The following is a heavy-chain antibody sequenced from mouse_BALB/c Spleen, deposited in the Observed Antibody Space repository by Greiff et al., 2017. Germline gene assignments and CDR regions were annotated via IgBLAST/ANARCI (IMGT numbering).Heavy chain of an antibody. D-gene: IGHD2-4*01. CDR3: AADETNYDYDGAMDY. Sequence: QVQLQQSGAELAKPGASVKMSCKASGYTFTSYWMHRVKQRPGQGLEWIGYINPSTGYTEYNQKFKDKATLTADKSSSTAYMQLSSLTSEDSAVYYCAADETNYDYDGAMDYWGQGTSVTVSS. V-gene: IGHV1-7*01. CDR1: GYTFTSYW. J-gene: IGHJ4*01. CDR2: INPSTGYT.